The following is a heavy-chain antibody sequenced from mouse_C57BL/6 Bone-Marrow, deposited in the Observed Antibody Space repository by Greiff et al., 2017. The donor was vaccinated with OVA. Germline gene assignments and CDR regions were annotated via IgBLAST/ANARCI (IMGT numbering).Heavy chain of an antibody. D-gene: IGHD1-1*01. J-gene: IGHJ2*01. CDR3: ARHYYGSSYD. Sequence: EVQLQQSGGDLVKPGGSLKLSCAASGFTFSSYGMSWVRQTPDKRLEWVGTISRGGGYTYYPDSVKGRFTISRDNAKNTQYLQMSSLKSEDTAVDYCARHYYGSSYDWGQGTTLTVSS. CDR2: ISRGGGYT. CDR1: GFTFSSYG. V-gene: IGHV5-6*01.